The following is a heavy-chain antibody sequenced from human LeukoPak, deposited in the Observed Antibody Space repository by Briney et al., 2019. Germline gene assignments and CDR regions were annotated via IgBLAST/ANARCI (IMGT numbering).Heavy chain of an antibody. CDR3: ARGPRQPVDRWFDP. V-gene: IGHV4-34*01. CDR2: INHSGST. CDR1: GGSFTGYY. J-gene: IGHJ5*02. Sequence: PSETLSLTCAVYGGSFTGYYWTWIRQPPGKGLEWIGEINHSGSTNYNPSLKSRVTISVDTSKNQFSLKLRSVTAADTAVYYCARGPRQPVDRWFDPWAREPWSPSPQ. D-gene: IGHD6-13*01.